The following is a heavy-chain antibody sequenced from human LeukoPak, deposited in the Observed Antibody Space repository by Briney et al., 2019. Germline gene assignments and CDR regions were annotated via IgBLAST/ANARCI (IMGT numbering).Heavy chain of an antibody. D-gene: IGHD5-12*01. CDR2: ISTMSNYI. Sequence: GGSLRLSCAASGFDFSTYAINWVRQAPGKGLEWVSSISTMSNYIFYGDSVKGRFTISRDNAKNSVYLQMNSLRPEDTAVYYCSRDRLGGLDYWGQGTLVTISS. V-gene: IGHV3-21*01. CDR3: SRDRLGGLDY. J-gene: IGHJ4*02. CDR1: GFDFSTYA.